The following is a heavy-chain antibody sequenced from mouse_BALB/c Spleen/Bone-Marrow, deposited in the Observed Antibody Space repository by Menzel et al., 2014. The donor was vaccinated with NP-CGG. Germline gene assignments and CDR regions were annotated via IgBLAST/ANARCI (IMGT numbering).Heavy chain of an antibody. J-gene: IGHJ4*01. CDR2: INPGSGGT. V-gene: IGHV1-54*01. CDR3: ARWDYAMDY. Sequence: VQLQQSGAELVRPGTSVKVSCKASGYAFTNYLIEWVKQRPGQGLEWIGVINPGSGGTNYNEKFKAKATLTADKSSSTAYMQLSSLTSDDSAVYFCARWDYAMDYWGQGTSVTVSS. CDR1: GYAFTNYL.